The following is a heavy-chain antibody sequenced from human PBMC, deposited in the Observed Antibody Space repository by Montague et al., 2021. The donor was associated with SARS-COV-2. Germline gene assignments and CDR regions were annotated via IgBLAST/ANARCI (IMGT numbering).Heavy chain of an antibody. J-gene: IGHJ4*02. D-gene: IGHD5-12*01. V-gene: IGHV4-61*02. CDR2: IQTSGTT. CDR3: ARAHSGGWAYFDN. CDR1: GGSISSGSYY. Sequence: TLSLTCTVAGGSISSGSYYWSWIRQPAGKGLEWIGCIQTSGTTDYRFSLKSRVTISVDTSKNQFSLKLTSVTAADTAVYYCARAHSGGWAYFDNWGQGSLVTVSS.